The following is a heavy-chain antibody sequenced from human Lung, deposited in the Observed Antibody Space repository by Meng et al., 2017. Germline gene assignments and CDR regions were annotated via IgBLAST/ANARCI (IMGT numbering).Heavy chain of an antibody. J-gene: IGHJ5*02. CDR2: ITAGNGNT. V-gene: IGHV1-3*01. CDR3: ARGDQPRPHRFDP. D-gene: IGHD6-25*01. CDR1: GYTFTNYA. Sequence: QVQLVQSGAEVKTPGASVRLSCMASGYTFTNYAIHWVRQAPGQRLEWMGWITAGNGNTKYSQKFQGRVTIIRDTSASSVYMELSSLRSEDTAVYYCARGDQPRPHRFDPWGQGTLVTVSS.